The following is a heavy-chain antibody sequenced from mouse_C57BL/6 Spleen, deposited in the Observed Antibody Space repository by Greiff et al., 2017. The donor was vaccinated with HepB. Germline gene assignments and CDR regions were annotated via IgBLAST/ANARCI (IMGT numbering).Heavy chain of an antibody. CDR3: ARHLNLYYAMDY. J-gene: IGHJ4*01. CDR2: IWSDGST. CDR1: GFSLTSYG. Sequence: VQLQESGPGLVAPSQSLSITCTVSGFSLTSYGVHWVRQPPGKGLEWLVVIWSDGSTTYNSAHKSRLSISKDNSKSQVFLKMNSLQTDDTAMYYCARHLNLYYAMDYWGQGTSVTVSS. V-gene: IGHV2-6-1*01.